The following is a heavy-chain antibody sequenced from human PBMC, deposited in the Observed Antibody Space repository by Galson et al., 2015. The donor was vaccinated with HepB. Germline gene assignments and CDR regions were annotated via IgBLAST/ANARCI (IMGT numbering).Heavy chain of an antibody. J-gene: IGHJ5*02. V-gene: IGHV3-7*03. CDR3: ARVKGCSGGSCYYNWFDP. CDR1: GFTFSSYW. CDR2: IKQDGSEK. D-gene: IGHD2-15*01. Sequence: SLRLSCAASGFTFSSYWMSWVRQAPGKGLEWVANIKQDGSEKYYVDSVKGRFTISRDNAKNSLYLQMNSLRAEDTAVYYCARVKGCSGGSCYYNWFDPWGQGTLVTVSS.